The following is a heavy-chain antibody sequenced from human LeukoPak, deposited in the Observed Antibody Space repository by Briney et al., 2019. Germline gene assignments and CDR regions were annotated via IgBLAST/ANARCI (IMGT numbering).Heavy chain of an antibody. J-gene: IGHJ4*02. CDR3: AREWDYYDSSGYYHPSGYFDY. CDR2: ISSSSSYI. CDR1: GFTFSSYS. V-gene: IGHV3-21*01. Sequence: GGSLRLSCAASGFTFSSYSMNWVRQAPGKGLEWVSSISSSSSYIYYADSVKGRFTISRDNAKNSLYLQMNSLRAEDTAVYYCAREWDYYDSSGYYHPSGYFDYWGQGTLVTVSS. D-gene: IGHD3-22*01.